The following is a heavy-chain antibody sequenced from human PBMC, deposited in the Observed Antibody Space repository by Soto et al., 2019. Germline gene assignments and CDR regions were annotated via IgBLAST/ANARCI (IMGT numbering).Heavy chain of an antibody. CDR1: DGSISGYS. CDR3: AKDFHGDYVDY. J-gene: IGHJ4*02. CDR2: VLYSGTA. D-gene: IGHD4-17*01. V-gene: IGHV4-59*01. Sequence: SETLSLTCSVSDGSISGYSWSWIRQPPGKGLEWIGCVLYSGTANYNSSLKSRVAISLYTSTNQFTLKLTSVTAEDTAVYYCAKDFHGDYVDYWGQGTLVTVSS.